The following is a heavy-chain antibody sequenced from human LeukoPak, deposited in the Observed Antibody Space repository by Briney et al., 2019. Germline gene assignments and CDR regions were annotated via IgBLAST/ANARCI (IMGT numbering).Heavy chain of an antibody. CDR3: ARLVAVTGTVDYFDP. CDR1: GCTISRYH. Sequence: PSETLPLTCVGSGCTISRYHWSWIRQPPAKGLEWIGYIYYKGITNYNPSLKSRVTISLDTSKSQFSLNLRSVTAADTAVYYCARLVAVTGTVDYFDPWGQGAVVTVSS. D-gene: IGHD2-21*02. V-gene: IGHV4-59*08. J-gene: IGHJ5*02. CDR2: IYYKGIT.